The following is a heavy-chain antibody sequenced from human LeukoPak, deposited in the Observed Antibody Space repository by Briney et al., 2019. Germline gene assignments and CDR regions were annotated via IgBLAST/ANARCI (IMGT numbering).Heavy chain of an antibody. V-gene: IGHV3-23*01. D-gene: IGHD2-2*01. CDR2: ISGSGGST. J-gene: IGHJ4*02. Sequence: GGSLRLSCAASGFTFSSYGMSWVRQAPGKGLEWVSAISGSGGSTYYADSVKGRFTISRDNSKNTLYLQMNSLRAEDTAVYYCAKWVVVVPAYFDYWGQGTLVTVSS. CDR3: AKWVVVVPAYFDY. CDR1: GFTFSSYG.